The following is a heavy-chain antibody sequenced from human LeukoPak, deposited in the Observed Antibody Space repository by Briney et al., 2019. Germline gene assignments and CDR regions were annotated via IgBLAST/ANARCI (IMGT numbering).Heavy chain of an antibody. D-gene: IGHD4-17*01. CDR3: AKDRTVTPLGWFDP. CDR2: IIPILGIA. V-gene: IGHV1-69*04. J-gene: IGHJ5*02. Sequence: SVKVSCKASGGTFSSYAISWVRQAPGQGLEWMGRIIPILGIANYAQKFQGRVTITADKSTSTAYMELSSLRSEDTAVYYCAKDRTVTPLGWFDPWGQGTLVTVSS. CDR1: GGTFSSYA.